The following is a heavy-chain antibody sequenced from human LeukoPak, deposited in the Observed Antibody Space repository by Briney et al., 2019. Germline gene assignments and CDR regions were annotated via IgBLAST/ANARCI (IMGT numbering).Heavy chain of an antibody. CDR2: IKKDGSVK. CDR3: ARDDRGMVGIFDY. CDR1: GFSFSDSW. D-gene: IGHD1-26*01. J-gene: IGHJ4*02. Sequence: PGGSLRLSCVASGFSFSDSWMSWVRQAPGKGLEWVADIKKDGSVKDYVDSVKGRFTISRDNAKNTLYLQMNSLRAEDTAVYYCARDDRGMVGIFDYWGQGTLVIVSS. V-gene: IGHV3-7*01.